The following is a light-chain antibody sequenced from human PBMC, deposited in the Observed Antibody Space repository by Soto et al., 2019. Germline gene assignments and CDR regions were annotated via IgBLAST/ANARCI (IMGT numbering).Light chain of an antibody. V-gene: IGKV4-1*01. Sequence: DIVMTQSPDSLVVSLGERAAINCKSSQSVLYSSNNKNYLAWFQQKPGHPPRMLIYWASTRESGVPDRFSGSGSGTDFTLTITSLQAEDVAVYYCQQYYSTPITFGQGTRLEIK. CDR2: WAS. CDR1: QSVLYSSNNKNY. J-gene: IGKJ5*01. CDR3: QQYYSTPIT.